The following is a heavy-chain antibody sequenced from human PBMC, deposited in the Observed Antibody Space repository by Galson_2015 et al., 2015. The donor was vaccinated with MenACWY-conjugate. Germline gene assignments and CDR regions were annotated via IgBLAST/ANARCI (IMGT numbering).Heavy chain of an antibody. CDR1: GYSFTNYW. CDR2: IYPGDSDT. CDR3: ARPSSGHSRSVDY. Sequence: QSGAEVTKPGESLKISCKGSGYSFTNYWIGWVRQMPGKGLEWMGIIYPGDSDTRYSPSFQGQVTISADKSINTAYVQWSSLKASDSAMYYCARPSSGHSRSVDYWCQGTLVTVSS. V-gene: IGHV5-51*01. D-gene: IGHD6-13*01. J-gene: IGHJ4*02.